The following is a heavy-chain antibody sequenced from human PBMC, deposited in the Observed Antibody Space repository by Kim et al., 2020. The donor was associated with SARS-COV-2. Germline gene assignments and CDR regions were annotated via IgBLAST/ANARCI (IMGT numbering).Heavy chain of an antibody. CDR1: GGSFSGYY. J-gene: IGHJ4*02. V-gene: IGHV4-34*01. CDR3: ARGRRYSSCWNDY. CDR2: INHSGST. D-gene: IGHD6-13*01. Sequence: SETLSLTCAVYGGSFSGYYWSWIRQPPGKGLEWIGEINHSGSTNYNPSLKSRVTISVDTSKNQFSLKLSSVTAADTAVYYCARGRRYSSCWNDYWGQGTLVTVSS.